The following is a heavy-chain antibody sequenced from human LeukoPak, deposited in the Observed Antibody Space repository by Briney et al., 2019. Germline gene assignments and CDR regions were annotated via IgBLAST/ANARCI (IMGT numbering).Heavy chain of an antibody. CDR1: GYSFSTYG. Sequence: ASVKVSCKASGYSFSTYGISWARQAPGQGLEWMGWISVYNGNTKYAQKFQGRVTMTEDTSTDTAYMELSSLSSEDTAVYYCATDLGSSPTNYWGQGTLVTVSS. D-gene: IGHD6-13*01. J-gene: IGHJ4*02. CDR3: ATDLGSSPTNY. CDR2: ISVYNGNT. V-gene: IGHV1-18*01.